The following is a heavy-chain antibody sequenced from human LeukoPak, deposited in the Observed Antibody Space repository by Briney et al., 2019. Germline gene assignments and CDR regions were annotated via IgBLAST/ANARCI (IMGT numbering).Heavy chain of an antibody. J-gene: IGHJ4*02. CDR3: AKGDTYYYDSSGSSFDY. V-gene: IGHV3-23*01. CDR1: GFTFSSYA. D-gene: IGHD3-22*01. CDR2: ISGSGGST. Sequence: GGSLRLSCAASGFTFSSYAMSWVRQAPGKGLEWVSAISGSGGSTYYADSVKGRFTISRDNSKNTLYLQMNSLRAEDTAVYYCAKGDTYYYDSSGSSFDYWGQGTLVTVSS.